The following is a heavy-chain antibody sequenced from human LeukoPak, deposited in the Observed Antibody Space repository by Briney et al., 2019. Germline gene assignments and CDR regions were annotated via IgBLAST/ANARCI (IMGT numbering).Heavy chain of an antibody. J-gene: IGHJ4*02. Sequence: PSETLSLTCTVSGGSISSYYWSWIRQPPGKRLEWVGYIYYSGSTNSNPSLRGRVTISVDTSKNQFSLKLSSVTAADTAVYYCARLYYDSSGYFDYWGQGTLVTVSS. V-gene: IGHV4-59*01. CDR3: ARLYYDSSGYFDY. CDR2: IYYSGST. D-gene: IGHD3-22*01. CDR1: GGSISSYY.